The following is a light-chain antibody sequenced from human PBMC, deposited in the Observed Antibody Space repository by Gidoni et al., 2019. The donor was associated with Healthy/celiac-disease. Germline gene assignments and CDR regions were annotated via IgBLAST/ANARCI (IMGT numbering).Light chain of an antibody. CDR2: DAS. CDR3: QQYNSYPEVT. Sequence: DIQMTQSPSTLSASVGDRVTITCRASQSISSWLAWYQQKPGKAPKLLIYDASGLESGVPSRFSGSGSGTEFTLTISSLQPDDFATYYCQQYNSYPEVTFGQGTKLEIK. V-gene: IGKV1-5*01. CDR1: QSISSW. J-gene: IGKJ2*01.